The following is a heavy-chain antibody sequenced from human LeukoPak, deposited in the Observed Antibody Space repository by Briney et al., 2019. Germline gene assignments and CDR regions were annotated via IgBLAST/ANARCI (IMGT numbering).Heavy chain of an antibody. Sequence: GGSLRLSCAASGFTFSSYGMHWVRQAPGKGLEWVAFIRYDGSNKYYADSVKGRFTISRDNSKNSLYLQMNSLRAEDTALYYCAKDIEWGGGYSSGWVTGYYGMDVWGQGTTVTVSS. V-gene: IGHV3-30*02. CDR2: IRYDGSNK. CDR1: GFTFSSYG. D-gene: IGHD6-19*01. CDR3: AKDIEWGGGYSSGWVTGYYGMDV. J-gene: IGHJ6*02.